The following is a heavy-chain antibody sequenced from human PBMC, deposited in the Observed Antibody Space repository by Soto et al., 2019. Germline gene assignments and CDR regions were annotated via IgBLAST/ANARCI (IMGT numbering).Heavy chain of an antibody. Sequence: PSETLSLTCTVSVGSSSSYYWSWIRQPPGKGLEWIGYIYYSGSTNYNPSLKSRVTISVDTSKNQFSLKLSSVTAADTAVYYCARSIAYYDFWSGFGFDPWGQGTLVTVSS. D-gene: IGHD3-3*01. V-gene: IGHV4-59*01. J-gene: IGHJ5*02. CDR2: IYYSGST. CDR3: ARSIAYYDFWSGFGFDP. CDR1: VGSSSSYY.